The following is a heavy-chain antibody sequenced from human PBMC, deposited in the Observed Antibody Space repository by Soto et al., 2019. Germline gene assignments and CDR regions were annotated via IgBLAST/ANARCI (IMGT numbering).Heavy chain of an antibody. D-gene: IGHD3-16*01. J-gene: IGHJ4*02. Sequence: QVQVAESGGGVVQPGTSLRLSCAASGFTFNNYGMHWVRQAPGKGLEWVAVIWDDASHKYYADSVKGRFTISRDNSKNTLYLQMSSLRGEDTAVDYSAIDKTFGGTTGSALDSGGQGPLFTVSS. CDR3: AIDKTFGGTTGSALDS. CDR1: GFTFNNYG. CDR2: IWDDASHK. V-gene: IGHV3-33*01.